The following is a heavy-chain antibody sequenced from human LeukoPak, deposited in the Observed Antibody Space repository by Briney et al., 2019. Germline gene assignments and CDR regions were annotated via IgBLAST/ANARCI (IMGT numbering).Heavy chain of an antibody. D-gene: IGHD3-9*01. J-gene: IGHJ5*02. CDR1: GYRFIDYY. Sequence: GASVKVSCKTSGYRFIDYYIHWVRQAPGQGLEWMGWINPNSGGTNYAQKFQGRVTMTRDTSITTAYMELSRLRSDDTAVYYCARVYYDILTGYYLSWFDPWGQGTLVTVSS. CDR2: INPNSGGT. CDR3: ARVYYDILTGYYLSWFDP. V-gene: IGHV1-2*02.